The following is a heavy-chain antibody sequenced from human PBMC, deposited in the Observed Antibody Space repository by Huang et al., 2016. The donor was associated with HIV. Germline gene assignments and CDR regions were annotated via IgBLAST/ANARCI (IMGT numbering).Heavy chain of an antibody. CDR2: IKPRSGDT. V-gene: IGHV1-2*02. D-gene: IGHD7-27*01. J-gene: IGHJ5*02. CDR3: AREECSNCGFDP. CDR1: GYTFTNRF. Sequence: QVQLVQSGAELKQPGASVKVSCKTSGYTFTNRFLHWVRLAPGQGPGWLGWIKPRSGDTSYAEKSHGRVIMTSDTSTKTVHLELNRLQSDDTAVYYCAREECSNCGFDPWGQGTLVTVSS.